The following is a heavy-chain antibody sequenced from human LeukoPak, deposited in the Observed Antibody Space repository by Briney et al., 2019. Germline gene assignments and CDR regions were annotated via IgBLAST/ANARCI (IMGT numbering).Heavy chain of an antibody. Sequence: GASVKVSCKASGGTFSSYAISWVRQAPGQGLEWMGGIIPIFGTANYAQKFQGRVTITTDESTSTAYMELSSLRSEDTAVYYCARGIAAQIPLFDYWGQGTLVTVSS. J-gene: IGHJ4*02. CDR1: GGTFSSYA. D-gene: IGHD6-13*01. V-gene: IGHV1-69*05. CDR3: ARGIAAQIPLFDY. CDR2: IIPIFGTA.